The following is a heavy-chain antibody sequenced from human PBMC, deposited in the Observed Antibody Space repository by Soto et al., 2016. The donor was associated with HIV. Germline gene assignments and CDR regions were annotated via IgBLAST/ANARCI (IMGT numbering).Heavy chain of an antibody. V-gene: IGHV1-8*03. CDR3: ARGDVAAAPDF. J-gene: IGHJ4*02. CDR1: GYTFTSYD. Sequence: QVQLVQSGTEVKKPGASVKVSCKASGYTFTSYDINWVRQATGQGLEWMGWINPTSGNTGYVPRFHGRVTITRNTSISTAYMELSSLRYEDTAVYYCARGDVAAAPDFWGQGTLVTVSS. D-gene: IGHD6-13*01. CDR2: INPTSGNT.